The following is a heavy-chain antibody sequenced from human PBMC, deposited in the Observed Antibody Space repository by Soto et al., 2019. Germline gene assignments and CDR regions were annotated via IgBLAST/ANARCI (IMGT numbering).Heavy chain of an antibody. V-gene: IGHV1-18*04. Sequence: ASVKVSCKASGYTFTSYGISWLRQAPGQGLEWMGWISAYSGNTNYAQKLQGRVTITTDTSTSTAYMELRSLRSDDTAVYYCARGIAAAGPFYYYYGMDVWGQGTTVTVSS. CDR1: GYTFTSYG. D-gene: IGHD6-13*01. CDR3: ARGIAAAGPFYYYYGMDV. CDR2: ISAYSGNT. J-gene: IGHJ6*02.